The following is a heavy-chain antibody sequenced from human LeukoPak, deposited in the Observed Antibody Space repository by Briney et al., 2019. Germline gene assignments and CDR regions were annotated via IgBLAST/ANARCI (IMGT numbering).Heavy chain of an antibody. J-gene: IGHJ6*03. V-gene: IGHV3-11*04. D-gene: IGHD6-19*01. CDR1: GFTFSDYY. CDR3: ARRLCIAVAGTCYMDV. CDR2: ISSSGSTI. Sequence: GGSLRLSCAASGFTFSDYYMSWIRQAPGKGLEWVTYISSSGSTIYYADSVKGRFTISRDNAKNSLYLQMNSLRAEDTAVYYCARRLCIAVAGTCYMDVWGKGTTVTVSS.